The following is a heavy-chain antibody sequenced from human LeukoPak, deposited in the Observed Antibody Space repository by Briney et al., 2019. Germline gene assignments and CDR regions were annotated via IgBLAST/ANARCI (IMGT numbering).Heavy chain of an antibody. CDR3: ARSGLTTVLYLD. V-gene: IGHV4-34*01. Sequence: SETLSLTCGVSGGPFSNYYWSWIRQPPGKGLEWIGEINRSGSTNYNPSLKSRVTISVDTSKSQFSLQQTSVTAADTAVYYCARSGLTTVLYLDWGQGTLVTVSS. CDR2: INRSGST. D-gene: IGHD4-11*01. J-gene: IGHJ4*02. CDR1: GGPFSNYY.